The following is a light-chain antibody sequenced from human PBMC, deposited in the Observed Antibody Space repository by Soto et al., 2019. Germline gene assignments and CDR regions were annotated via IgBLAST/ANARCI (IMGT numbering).Light chain of an antibody. CDR2: NNH. Sequence: QSVLTQPPSASGIPGQRVTISCSGSRSNIGSNNVNWYQQLPGTAPRLLTFNNHLRPSGVPDRFSGSKSGTSASLAISGPQSEDEGDYYCAAWDDSLDGYVFGTGTKV. J-gene: IGLJ1*01. CDR1: RSNIGSNN. V-gene: IGLV1-44*01. CDR3: AAWDDSLDGYV.